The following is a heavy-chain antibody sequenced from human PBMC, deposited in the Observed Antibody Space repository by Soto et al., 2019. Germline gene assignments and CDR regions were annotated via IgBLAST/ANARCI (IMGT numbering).Heavy chain of an antibody. CDR3: ARESEDLTSSFDY. J-gene: IGHJ4*02. CDR1: GFTFTRYS. Sequence: GGSLRLSCAASGFTFTRYSMNWVRHAPGKGLAWVSSINSTTNYIYYGDSMKGRFTISRDNAKNSLYLEMNSLRDEDTAVYYCARESEDLTSSFDYWGQGTLVTVSS. CDR2: INSTTNYI. V-gene: IGHV3-21*06.